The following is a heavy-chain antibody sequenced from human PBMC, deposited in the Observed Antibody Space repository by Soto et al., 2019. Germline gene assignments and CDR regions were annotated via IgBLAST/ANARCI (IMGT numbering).Heavy chain of an antibody. V-gene: IGHV3-23*01. J-gene: IGHJ3*02. CDR1: GFTFSSYS. CDR2: ITASGGTT. CDR3: AKCMQAYWNYDAHHI. D-gene: IGHD1-7*01. Sequence: EVKLLESGGGLVQPGGSLRLSCAASGFTFSSYSMTWVRQAPGKGLEWVAHITASGGTTYYADSVKGRFTISRDNSRNTLYLQMNSLRDEDTALYYCAKCMQAYWNYDAHHIWGQGTMVTVSS.